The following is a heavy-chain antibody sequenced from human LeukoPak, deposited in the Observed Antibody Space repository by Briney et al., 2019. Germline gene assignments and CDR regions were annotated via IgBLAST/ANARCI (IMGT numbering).Heavy chain of an antibody. CDR1: GFTISNYA. CDR3: AKGRGTTVTSAANY. CDR2: ISGSNDNT. Sequence: GGSLRLSCAASGFTISNYAMSWVRQAPGKGLEWVSSISGSNDNTYYADSVKDRFTISRDNSKNTLSLQMNSLRAEDTAVYYCAKGRGTTVTSAANYWGQGTLVTVSS. D-gene: IGHD4-17*01. J-gene: IGHJ4*02. V-gene: IGHV3-23*01.